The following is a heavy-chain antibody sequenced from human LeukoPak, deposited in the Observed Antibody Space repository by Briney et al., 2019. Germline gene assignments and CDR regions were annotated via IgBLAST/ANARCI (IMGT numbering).Heavy chain of an antibody. CDR2: IIPILGIA. Sequence: SVKVSCKASGGTFSSYAISWVRQAPGQGLEWMGRIIPILGIANYAQKFQGRVTITADKSTSTAYMELSSLRSEDTAVYYCARDLRGSGSYYNELDYWGQGTLVTVSS. D-gene: IGHD3-10*01. CDR3: ARDLRGSGSYYNELDY. J-gene: IGHJ4*02. CDR1: GGTFSSYA. V-gene: IGHV1-69*04.